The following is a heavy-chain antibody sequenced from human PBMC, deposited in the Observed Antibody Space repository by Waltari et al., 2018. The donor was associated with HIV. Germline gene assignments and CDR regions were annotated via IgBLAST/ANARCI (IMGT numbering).Heavy chain of an antibody. CDR3: TAAPSGSYEGCDY. J-gene: IGHJ4*02. V-gene: IGHV3-49*03. CDR2: IRSKAYGGTT. D-gene: IGHD1-26*01. Sequence: EVQLVESGGGLVQPGRSLRLSCTASGFTFGDYAMSWFRQAPGKGLEWVGFIRSKAYGGTTEYAASVKGRFTISRDDSKSIAYLQMNSLKTEDTAVYYCTAAPSGSYEGCDYWGQGTLVTVSS. CDR1: GFTFGDYA.